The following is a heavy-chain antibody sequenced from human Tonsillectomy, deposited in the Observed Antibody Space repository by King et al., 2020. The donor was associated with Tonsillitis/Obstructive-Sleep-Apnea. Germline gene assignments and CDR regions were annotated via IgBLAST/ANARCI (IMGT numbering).Heavy chain of an antibody. CDR2: VNLSGTT. J-gene: IGHJ5*02. CDR3: ARLRSVSGPYSNWFDP. CDR1: QGSISSSHW. V-gene: IGHV4-4*02. D-gene: IGHD3-10*01. Sequence: LQLQESGPGLVKPSGTLSLTCTVSQGSISSSHWWSWVRQSPGKGLEWIGEVNLSGTTNYNPSLNSRVTISMDTSNSQFSLKLNSVAAADTAVYYCARLRSVSGPYSNWFDPWGQGTLVTVSS.